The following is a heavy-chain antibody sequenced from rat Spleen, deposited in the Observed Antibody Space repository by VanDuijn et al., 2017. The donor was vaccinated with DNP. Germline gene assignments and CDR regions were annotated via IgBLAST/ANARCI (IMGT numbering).Heavy chain of an antibody. CDR1: GYSITRNY. V-gene: IGHV3-1*01. CDR2: ISYSGSN. J-gene: IGHJ2*01. D-gene: IGHD1-9*01. CDR3: ARWNYYGYNGFDY. Sequence: VQLKESGPGLVKPAQSLSLTCSVTGYSITRNYWAWIRKFPGNKMEWMGYISYSGSNSYNPSLKSRISITRDTSKNQFFLHLNSVTTDDTATYYCARWNYYGYNGFDYWGQGVMVTVSS.